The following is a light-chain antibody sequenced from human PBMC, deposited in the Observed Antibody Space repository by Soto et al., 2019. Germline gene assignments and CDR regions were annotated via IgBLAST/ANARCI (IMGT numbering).Light chain of an antibody. V-gene: IGLV2-14*01. J-gene: IGLJ1*01. CDR3: GSYTSASTLV. CDR1: SSDVGAYNY. CDR2: EVI. Sequence: QAVLTQPASVSGSPGQSITISCTGTSSDVGAYNYVSWYQQHPGKAPKLMIYEVINRPSGVSIRFSGSKSGNTASLTISGLQAEDEADYYCGSYTSASTLVFGTGTKLTVL.